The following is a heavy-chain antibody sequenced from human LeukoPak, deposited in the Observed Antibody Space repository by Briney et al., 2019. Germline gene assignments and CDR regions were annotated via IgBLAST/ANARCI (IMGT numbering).Heavy chain of an antibody. Sequence: GGSLRLSCAASGFTFSSYWMSWVRQAPGKGLEWVANIKQDGSEKYYVDSVKGRFTISRDNAKNSLYLQMNSLRAEDTAVYYCARATRRFFGVVTGGDAFDIWGQGTMVTVSS. J-gene: IGHJ3*02. CDR3: ARATRRFFGVVTGGDAFDI. V-gene: IGHV3-7*01. CDR1: GFTFSSYW. D-gene: IGHD3-3*01. CDR2: IKQDGSEK.